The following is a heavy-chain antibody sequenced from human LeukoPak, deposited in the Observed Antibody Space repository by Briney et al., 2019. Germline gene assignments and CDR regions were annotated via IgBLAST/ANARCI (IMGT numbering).Heavy chain of an antibody. CDR1: GYTFTGYY. CDR2: INPNSGGT. J-gene: IGHJ5*02. CDR3: ASSRYCSSTSCYWFDP. V-gene: IGHV1-2*02. Sequence: EASVKVSCKASGYTFTGYYMHWVRQAPGQGLEWMGWINPNSGGTNYAQKFQGRVTMTRDTSISTAYMELSRLRSDDTAVYYCASSRYCSSTSCYWFDPWDQGTLVTVSS. D-gene: IGHD2-2*01.